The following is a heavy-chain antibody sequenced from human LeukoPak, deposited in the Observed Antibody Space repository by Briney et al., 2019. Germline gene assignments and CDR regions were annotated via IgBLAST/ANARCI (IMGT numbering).Heavy chain of an antibody. CDR3: VKDRRIVWFGELSGFDY. CDR2: INSNGGST. CDR1: GFTFSNYG. J-gene: IGHJ4*02. D-gene: IGHD3-10*01. Sequence: GGSLRLSCSGSGFTFSNYGMHWVRQAPGKGLECVSGINSNGGSTYYADSVKGRFTISRDNSKNTLYLQVSSLRTEDTAVYYCVKDRRIVWFGELSGFDYWGQGTLVTVSS. V-gene: IGHV3-64D*06.